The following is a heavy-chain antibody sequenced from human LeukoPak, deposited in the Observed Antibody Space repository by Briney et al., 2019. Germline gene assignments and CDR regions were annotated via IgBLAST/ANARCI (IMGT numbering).Heavy chain of an antibody. Sequence: SETLSLTCTVSGGSISSSSYYWGWIRQPPGKGLEWIGSIYYSGSTYCNPSLKSRVTISVDTSKNQFSLKLSSVTAADTAVYYCARPTIYYYGSGGYAFDIWGQGTMVTVSS. V-gene: IGHV4-39*01. D-gene: IGHD3-10*01. CDR2: IYYSGST. CDR3: ARPTIYYYGSGGYAFDI. J-gene: IGHJ3*02. CDR1: GGSISSSSYY.